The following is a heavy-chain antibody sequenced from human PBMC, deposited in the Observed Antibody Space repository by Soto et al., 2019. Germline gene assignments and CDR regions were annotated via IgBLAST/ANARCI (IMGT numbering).Heavy chain of an antibody. D-gene: IGHD2-2*01. CDR2: IYYSGST. J-gene: IGHJ4*02. CDR3: ARGSSTLVH. Sequence: SETLSLTCTVSGGSISSYYWSWIRQPPGKGLEWIGYIYYSGSTNYNPSLKSRVTISVDTSRNQFSLKLSSVTAADTAVYYCARGSSTLVHWGQGTLVTVSS. V-gene: IGHV4-59*01. CDR1: GGSISSYY.